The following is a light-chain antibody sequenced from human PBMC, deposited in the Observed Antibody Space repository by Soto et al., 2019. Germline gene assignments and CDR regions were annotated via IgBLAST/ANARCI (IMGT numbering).Light chain of an antibody. Sequence: EIVLTQSPATLSVSPGERATLSCRASQSVSSYLAWYQQKPGQAPRLLIYDASNRATGIPARFSGSGSGTDFTLTISSLDPEDFAVYYCQQREHTFGGGTKVEIK. CDR3: QQREHT. J-gene: IGKJ4*01. CDR1: QSVSSY. V-gene: IGKV3-11*01. CDR2: DAS.